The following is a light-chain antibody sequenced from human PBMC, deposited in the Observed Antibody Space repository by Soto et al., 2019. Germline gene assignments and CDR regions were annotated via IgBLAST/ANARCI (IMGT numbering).Light chain of an antibody. J-gene: IGKJ1*01. V-gene: IGKV3-20*01. CDR1: QSVSSSY. Sequence: EIVLTQSPGTLSLSPGERATLSCRASQSVSSSYLAWYQQKPGQAPRLLMYAASSRATGTPDRFSGSGSGTDFTLTSSRLEPEDFAVYYCQEYGSSRTFGQGTKVEIK. CDR3: QEYGSSRT. CDR2: AAS.